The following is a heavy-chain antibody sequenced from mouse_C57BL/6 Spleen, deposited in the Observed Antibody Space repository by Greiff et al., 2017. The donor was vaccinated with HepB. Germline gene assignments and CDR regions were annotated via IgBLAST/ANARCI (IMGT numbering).Heavy chain of an antibody. D-gene: IGHD1-1*01. V-gene: IGHV1-55*01. CDR1: GYTFTSYW. CDR3: ARGDFYGSRDGYFDV. Sequence: QVQLQQPGAELVKPGASVKMSCKASGYTFTSYWITWVKQRPGQGLEWIGDIYPGSGSTNYNEKFKSKATLTVDTSSSTAYMQLSSLTSEDSAVYYCARGDFYGSRDGYFDVWGTGTTVTVSS. CDR2: IYPGSGST. J-gene: IGHJ1*03.